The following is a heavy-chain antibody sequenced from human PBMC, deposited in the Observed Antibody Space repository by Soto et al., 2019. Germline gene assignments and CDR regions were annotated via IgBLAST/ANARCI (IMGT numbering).Heavy chain of an antibody. CDR2: TRNKANSYTT. CDR3: ARERLTTVTRGYFDY. J-gene: IGHJ4*02. Sequence: GGSLRLSCAASGFTFSDHYMDWVRQAPGKGLEWVGRTRNKANSYTTEYAASVKGRFTISRDDSKNSLYLQMNSLKTEDTAVYYCARERLTTVTRGYFDYWGQGTLVTVSS. V-gene: IGHV3-72*01. CDR1: GFTFSDHY. D-gene: IGHD4-17*01.